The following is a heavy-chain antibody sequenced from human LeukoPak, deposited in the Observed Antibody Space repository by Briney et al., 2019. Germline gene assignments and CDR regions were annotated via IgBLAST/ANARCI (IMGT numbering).Heavy chain of an antibody. CDR2: IHVKNGDT. V-gene: IGHV1-2*02. Sequence: ASVKVSCKTSGYTFTGNNIHWVGQAPGQGLECMGWIHVKNGDTKYEQNFRGRVTMTMDTSTNTAYKELRGLRYDDTAVYYCDRAYNYEYGGQFFDSWGQGTLVAVSS. D-gene: IGHD5-18*01. CDR1: GYTFTGNN. CDR3: DRAYNYEYGGQFFDS. J-gene: IGHJ4*02.